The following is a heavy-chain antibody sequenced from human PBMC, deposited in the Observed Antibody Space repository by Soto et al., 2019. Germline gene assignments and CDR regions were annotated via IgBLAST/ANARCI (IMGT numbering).Heavy chain of an antibody. CDR1: GFTFSSYG. V-gene: IGHV3-33*01. CDR2: IWYDGSNK. Sequence: QVQLVESGGGVVQPGRSLRLSCAASGFTFSSYGMHWVRQAPGKGLEWVAVIWYDGSNKYYADSVKGRFTISRDNSKNTLYLQMNSLRAEDTGVYYCARDFNYYGMDVWGQGTTVTVSS. J-gene: IGHJ6*02. CDR3: ARDFNYYGMDV.